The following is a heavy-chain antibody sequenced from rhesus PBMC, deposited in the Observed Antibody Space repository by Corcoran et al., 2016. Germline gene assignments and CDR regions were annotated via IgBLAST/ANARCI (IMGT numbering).Heavy chain of an antibody. CDR2: INGNSGST. Sequence: QVQLQESGPGLVKPSETLSLTCAVSGVSISSYWWSWLRQPPGKGLEWSGEINGNSGSTDYKPSLKSRGSMSKDAAKNQFYRKLTSVTAADTAVYYCARYSGYNKGYYFDYWGQGVLVTVSS. J-gene: IGHJ4*01. V-gene: IGHV4-80*01. D-gene: IGHD5-24*01. CDR1: GVSISSYW. CDR3: ARYSGYNKGYYFDY.